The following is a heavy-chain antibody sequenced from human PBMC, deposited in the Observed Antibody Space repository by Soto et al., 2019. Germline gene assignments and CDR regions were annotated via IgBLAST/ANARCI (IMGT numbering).Heavy chain of an antibody. CDR1: GYNFTTYW. Sequence: GESLKISCQGSGYNFTTYWIAWVRQMPGKGLEWVGIIYPGDSDPRYSPSFQGQVTNSADKSISTAYLQWSSLKASDTAIYYCARHAKVDYYDVLTGYYWETYHGMDVWGQGTTVTVSS. CDR2: IYPGDSDP. D-gene: IGHD3-9*01. J-gene: IGHJ6*02. CDR3: ARHAKVDYYDVLTGYYWETYHGMDV. V-gene: IGHV5-51*01.